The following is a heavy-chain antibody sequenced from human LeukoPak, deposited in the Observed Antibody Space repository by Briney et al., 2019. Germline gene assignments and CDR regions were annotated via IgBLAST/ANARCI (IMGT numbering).Heavy chain of an antibody. CDR3: AKAQARFYDILTGHYWALSDY. J-gene: IGHJ4*02. D-gene: IGHD3-9*01. CDR2: ISGSGGST. Sequence: GGSLRLSCAASGFTFSSYAMSWGRQAPGKGLEWVSAISGSGGSTYYADTVKGRFTISRDNSKNTLYLQMNSLRAEDTAVYYCAKAQARFYDILTGHYWALSDYWGQGTLVTVSS. V-gene: IGHV3-23*01. CDR1: GFTFSSYA.